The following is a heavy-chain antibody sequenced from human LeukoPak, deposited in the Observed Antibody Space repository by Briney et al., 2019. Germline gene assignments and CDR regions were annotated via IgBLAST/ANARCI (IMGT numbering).Heavy chain of an antibody. CDR1: GFTFCSYA. J-gene: IGHJ4*02. D-gene: IGHD1-26*01. Sequence: GGSLRLSCAASGFTFCSYAMSWVRQAPGKGLEWVSAISGSGGSTYYADSVKGRFTISRDNSKNTLYLQMNSLRAEDTAVYYCAKALSGSPKNHIDYWGQGTLVTVSS. V-gene: IGHV3-23*01. CDR2: ISGSGGST. CDR3: AKALSGSPKNHIDY.